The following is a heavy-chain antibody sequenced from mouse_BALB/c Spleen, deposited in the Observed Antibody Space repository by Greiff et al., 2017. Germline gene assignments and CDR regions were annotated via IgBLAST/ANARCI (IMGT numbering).Heavy chain of an antibody. CDR2: ISSGSSTI. D-gene: IGHD1-1*01. V-gene: IGHV5-17*02. CDR3: ARGDYGSSTGFAY. Sequence: EVQGVESGGGLVQPGGSRTLSCAASGFTFSSFGMHWVRQAPEKGLEWVAYISSGSSTIYYADTVKGRFTISRDNPKNNLFLQMTSLRSEDTAMYYCARGDYGSSTGFAYWGQGTLVTVSA. J-gene: IGHJ3*01. CDR1: GFTFSSFG.